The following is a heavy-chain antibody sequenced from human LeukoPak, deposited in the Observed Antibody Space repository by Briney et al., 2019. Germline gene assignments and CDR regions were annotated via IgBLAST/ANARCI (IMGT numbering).Heavy chain of an antibody. D-gene: IGHD3-22*01. CDR2: IYTSGST. CDR1: GGSISSYY. V-gene: IGHV4-4*09. J-gene: IGHJ4*02. CDR3: ARRGEDSSGSYYFDY. Sequence: PSETLSLTCTVSGGSISSYYWSWIRQPPGKGLGWIGYIYTSGSTNYNPSLKSRVTISVDTSKNQFSLKLSSVTAADTAVYYCARRGEDSSGSYYFDYWGQGTLVTVSS.